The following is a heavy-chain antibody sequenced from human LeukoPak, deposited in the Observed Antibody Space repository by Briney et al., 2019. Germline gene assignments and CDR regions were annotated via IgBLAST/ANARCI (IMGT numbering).Heavy chain of an antibody. CDR3: ARVGYSSSSIDY. Sequence: GGSLRLSCAASGFTFSNYWMTWVRQAPGKGLEWVANINQDGSHIYYVDSMKGRFTISRDNAKSSLYLQMNGLRAEDTAVYYCARVGYSSSSIDYWGQGTLVTVSS. V-gene: IGHV3-7*01. CDR2: INQDGSHI. CDR1: GFTFSNYW. D-gene: IGHD6-6*01. J-gene: IGHJ4*02.